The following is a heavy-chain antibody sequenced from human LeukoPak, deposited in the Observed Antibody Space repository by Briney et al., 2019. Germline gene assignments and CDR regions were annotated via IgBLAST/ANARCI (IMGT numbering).Heavy chain of an antibody. D-gene: IGHD3-10*02. V-gene: IGHV4-61*02. CDR1: GGSISSGSYY. CDR2: IYTSGST. Sequence: PSQTLSLTCTVSGGSISSGSYYWSWIRQPAGKGLEWIGRIYTSGSTNYNPSLKSRVTISVDTSKNQFSLKLSSVTAADTAVYYCARDRGMFGELFFDWFDPWGQGTLVTVSS. CDR3: ARDRGMFGELFFDWFDP. J-gene: IGHJ5*02.